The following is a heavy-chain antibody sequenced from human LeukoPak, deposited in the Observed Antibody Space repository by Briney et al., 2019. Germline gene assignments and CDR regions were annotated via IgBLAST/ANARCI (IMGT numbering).Heavy chain of an antibody. CDR3: ARSFDSRGYYYYGMDV. D-gene: IGHD3-22*01. Sequence: SETLSLTCTVSGGSISRYYWSWIRQPPGKGLEWIGYIYYSGSTSYNSSLKSRVTISLDTPKNQFSLKLSSVTAEDTAVYYCARSFDSRGYYYYGMDVWGQGTTVTVSS. J-gene: IGHJ6*02. V-gene: IGHV4-59*01. CDR2: IYYSGST. CDR1: GGSISRYY.